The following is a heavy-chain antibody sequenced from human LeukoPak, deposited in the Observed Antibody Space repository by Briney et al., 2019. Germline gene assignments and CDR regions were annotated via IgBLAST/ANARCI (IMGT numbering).Heavy chain of an antibody. CDR1: GFTFSSYA. Sequence: PGGSLRLSCAASGFTFSSYAMHWVRQAPGKGLEWVAVVSYDGSNKYYADSVKGRFTISRDNSKNTLYLQMNSLRAEDTAVYYCARDKDIVVVPAAILSESYYYGMDVWGQGTTVTVSS. CDR3: ARDKDIVVVPAAILSESYYYGMDV. D-gene: IGHD2-2*02. CDR2: VSYDGSNK. V-gene: IGHV3-30-3*01. J-gene: IGHJ6*02.